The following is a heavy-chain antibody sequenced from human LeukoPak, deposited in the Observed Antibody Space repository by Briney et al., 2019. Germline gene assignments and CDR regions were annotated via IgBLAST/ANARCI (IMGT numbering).Heavy chain of an antibody. J-gene: IGHJ5*02. CDR2: IYTGGST. V-gene: IGHV3-53*01. CDR1: GFTVSGDY. Sequence: GGSLRLSCAASGFTVSGDYMSWVRQAPGKGLEWVSVIYTGGSTYYADSVKGRFTISRDNSKNTLYLQMNSLRVEDTAVYYCARYDWFDPWGQGTLVTVSS. CDR3: ARYDWFDP. D-gene: IGHD3-3*01.